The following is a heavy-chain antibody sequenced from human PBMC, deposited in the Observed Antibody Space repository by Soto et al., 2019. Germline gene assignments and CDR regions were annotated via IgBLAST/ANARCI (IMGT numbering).Heavy chain of an antibody. J-gene: IGHJ6*02. V-gene: IGHV1-69*13. D-gene: IGHD1-26*01. CDR3: ARGRSGSYNHYYYYYGMDV. Sequence: ASVKVSCKASGGTFSSYAISWVRQAPGPGLEWMGGIIPIFGTANYAQKFQGRVTITADESTSTAYMELSSLRSEDTAVYYCARGRSGSYNHYYYYYGMDVWGQGTTVT. CDR2: IIPIFGTA. CDR1: GGTFSSYA.